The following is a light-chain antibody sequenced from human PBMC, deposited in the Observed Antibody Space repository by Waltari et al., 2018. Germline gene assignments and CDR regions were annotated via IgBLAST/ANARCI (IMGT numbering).Light chain of an antibody. Sequence: EIVLTQSPGTLSLSPGERATLSCRASQSVTSNYLAWYQQRPGQAPRPLIYAASSRATGIPGRFSGSGSDTDFALTISRLEPEDFAVYYCQQYGSSPETFGQGTKLEIK. CDR3: QQYGSSPET. V-gene: IGKV3-20*01. CDR1: QSVTSNY. CDR2: AAS. J-gene: IGKJ2*01.